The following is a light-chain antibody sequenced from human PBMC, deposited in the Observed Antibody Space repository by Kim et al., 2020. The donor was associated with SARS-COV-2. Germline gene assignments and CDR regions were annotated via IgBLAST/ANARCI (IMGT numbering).Light chain of an antibody. Sequence: LSPGERAPLSGRASQGIGGNYLAWYQQKPGQAPSLLIYAASKRATDIPDRFSGSGSDTDFTLTISRLDPEDFAVYFCQFCGSPVTFGQGTKLEI. J-gene: IGKJ2*01. V-gene: IGKV3-20*01. CDR3: QFCGSPVT. CDR1: QGIGGNY. CDR2: AAS.